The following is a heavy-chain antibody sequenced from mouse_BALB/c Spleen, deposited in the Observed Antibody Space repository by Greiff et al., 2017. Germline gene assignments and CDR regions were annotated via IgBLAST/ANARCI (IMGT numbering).Heavy chain of an antibody. CDR3: ARAYYDYDAFAY. CDR1: GYSFTGYY. CDR2: INPYNGAT. D-gene: IGHD2-4*01. J-gene: IGHJ3*01. V-gene: IGHV1-26*01. Sequence: EVQLQQSGPELVKPGASVKISCKASGYSFTGYYMHWVKQSHVKSLEWIGRINPYNGATSYNQNFKDKASLTVDKSSSTAYMELHSLTSEDSAVYYCARAYYDYDAFAYWGQGTLVTVSA.